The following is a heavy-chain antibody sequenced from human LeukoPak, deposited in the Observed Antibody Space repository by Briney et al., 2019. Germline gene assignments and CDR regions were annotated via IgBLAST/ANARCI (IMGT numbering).Heavy chain of an antibody. CDR1: GFTFTTSA. Sequence: ASVKGSCKASGFTFTTSAVQWVRQARGQRLEWIGRIVVGSGNTDHAQKFQGRLSITRDISTSTAYMELSSLTSDDTAVYYCAAVPNANAWYWDDAFDIWGQGTMVAASS. J-gene: IGHJ3*02. CDR2: IVVGSGNT. D-gene: IGHD2-8*02. CDR3: AAVPNANAWYWDDAFDI. V-gene: IGHV1-58*01.